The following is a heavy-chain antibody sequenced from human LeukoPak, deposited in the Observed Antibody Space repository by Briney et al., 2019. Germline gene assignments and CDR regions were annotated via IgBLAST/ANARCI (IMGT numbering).Heavy chain of an antibody. CDR3: ARRMSPQGVQWELLPFDY. CDR2: INPNSGGT. CDR1: GYTFTGYY. Sequence: ASVKVSCKASGYTFTGYYMHWVRQAPGQGLEWMGWINPNSGGTNYAQKFQGRVTMTRDTSISTAYMELSRLRSDDTAVYYCARRMSPQGVQWELLPFDYWGQGTLVTVSS. D-gene: IGHD1-26*01. V-gene: IGHV1-2*02. J-gene: IGHJ4*02.